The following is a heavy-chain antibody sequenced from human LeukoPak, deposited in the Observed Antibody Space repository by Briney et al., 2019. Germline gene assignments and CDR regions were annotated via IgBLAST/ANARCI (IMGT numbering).Heavy chain of an antibody. CDR1: GGTFSSYA. CDR2: IIPIFGTA. V-gene: IGHV1-69*13. Sequence: SVKVSCKASGGTFSSYAISWVRQAPGQGLEWMGGIIPIFGTANYAQKFQGRVTITADESTSTAYMELRSLRSDDTAVYYCARDNYYYYYYMDVWGKGTTVTASS. J-gene: IGHJ6*03. CDR3: ARDNYYYYYYMDV.